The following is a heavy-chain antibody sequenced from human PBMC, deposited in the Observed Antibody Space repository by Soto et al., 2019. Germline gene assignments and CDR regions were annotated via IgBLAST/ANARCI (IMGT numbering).Heavy chain of an antibody. J-gene: IGHJ4*01. CDR3: VRAYYGPGPY. CDR1: GFSLSGYW. V-gene: IGHV3-7*04. Sequence: PGGSLRLSCVVSGFSLSGYWMSWVRQAPGKGLEWVANIKQDGTKTYYVDSVKGRFTISRDNAKNSLYLEMNSLRVEDTAVYYCVRAYYGPGPYLGDGPLVTVSS. D-gene: IGHD3-10*01. CDR2: IKQDGTKT.